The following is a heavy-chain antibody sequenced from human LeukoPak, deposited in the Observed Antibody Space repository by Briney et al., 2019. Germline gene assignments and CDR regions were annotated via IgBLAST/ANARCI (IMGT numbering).Heavy chain of an antibody. CDR3: ARGITMVFPPDY. V-gene: IGHV1-2*02. CDR2: INPNSGGT. J-gene: IGHJ4*02. D-gene: IGHD3-10*01. Sequence: ASVKVSCKASGYSFTAYYMHWVRQAPGQGLEWMGWINPNSGGTNYAQKFQGRVTMTRDTSISTAYMELSRLRSDDTAVYYCARGITMVFPPDYWGQGTLVTVSS. CDR1: GYSFTAYY.